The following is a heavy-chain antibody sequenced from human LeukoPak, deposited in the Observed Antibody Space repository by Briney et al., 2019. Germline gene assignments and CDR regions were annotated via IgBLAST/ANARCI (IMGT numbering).Heavy chain of an antibody. CDR1: GYTFTSYG. V-gene: IGHV1-18*01. D-gene: IGHD3-10*01. CDR2: ISAYKGNT. CDR3: ARGMVRGVKDY. Sequence: GASVKVSCKASGYTFTSYGITWVRQAPGQGLEWMGWISAYKGNTNYAQKLQGSVTMTTDTSTSTAYMELRSLRSDDTAVYYCARGMVRGVKDYWGQGTLVTVSS. J-gene: IGHJ4*02.